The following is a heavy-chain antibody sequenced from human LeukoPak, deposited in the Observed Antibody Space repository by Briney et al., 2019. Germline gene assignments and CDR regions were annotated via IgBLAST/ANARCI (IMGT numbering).Heavy chain of an antibody. V-gene: IGHV3-66*01. D-gene: IGHD3-22*01. CDR1: GFTFSSYG. J-gene: IGHJ5*02. Sequence: GGSLRLSCAASGFTFSSYGMSWVRQAPGKGLEWVSVIYSGGSTYYADSVKGRFTISRDNSKNTLYLQMNSLRAEDTAVYYCARAPSYWYDSSGENWFDPWGQGTLVTVSS. CDR2: IYSGGST. CDR3: ARAPSYWYDSSGENWFDP.